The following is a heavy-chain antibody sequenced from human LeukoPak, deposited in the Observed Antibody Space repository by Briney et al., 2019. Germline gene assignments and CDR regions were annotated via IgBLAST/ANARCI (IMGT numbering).Heavy chain of an antibody. Sequence: ASVKVSCKASGGTFSSYAISWVRQAPGQGLEWMGEIIPIFGTANYAQKFQGRVTITTDESTSTAYMELSSLRSEDTAVYYCARRSSGYLGVDYWGQGTLVTVSS. CDR2: IIPIFGTA. J-gene: IGHJ4*02. CDR3: ARRSSGYLGVDY. D-gene: IGHD3-22*01. CDR1: GGTFSSYA. V-gene: IGHV1-69*05.